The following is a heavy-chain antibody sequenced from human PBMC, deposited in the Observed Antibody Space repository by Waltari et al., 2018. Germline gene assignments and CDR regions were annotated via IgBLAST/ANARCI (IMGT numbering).Heavy chain of an antibody. D-gene: IGHD3-3*01. CDR1: GYSFTSYW. V-gene: IGHV5-51*01. CDR3: ARCSPMYDFWSGYQNYYFDY. CDR2: IYPGDSDT. J-gene: IGHJ4*02. Sequence: EVQLVQSGAEVNTPGESLKISCKGSGYSFTSYWIVWVRQMPGKGLAWMGIIYPGDSDTRYSPSFQGQVTISADKSISTAYLQWSSLKASDTAMYYCARCSPMYDFWSGYQNYYFDYWGQGTLVTVSS.